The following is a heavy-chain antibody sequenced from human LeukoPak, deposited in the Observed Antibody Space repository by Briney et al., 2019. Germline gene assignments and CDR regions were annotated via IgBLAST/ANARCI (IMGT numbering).Heavy chain of an antibody. Sequence: GGSLRLSCAASGFTFSKYWMPWVRHAPGKGLVWVSRINSDGRSTSYADSVKGRFTISRDNAKHSLYLQMNSMRVEDTAVYYCARDRDGYPYWGQGTLVTVSS. V-gene: IGHV3-74*01. J-gene: IGHJ4*02. CDR3: ARDRDGYPY. CDR2: INSDGRST. CDR1: GFTFSKYW. D-gene: IGHD3-22*01.